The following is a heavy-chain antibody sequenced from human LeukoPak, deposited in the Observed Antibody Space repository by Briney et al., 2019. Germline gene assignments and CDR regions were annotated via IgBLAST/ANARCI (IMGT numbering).Heavy chain of an antibody. CDR3: AKEFSSSSGRYFDY. Sequence: RGSLRLACKPSGLTFRSYWKHWARQAPGKGPVWVSRINTEGSDTTYADSVKGRFTISRYNAKNTLYLQMNSLRAEDTAVYYCAKEFSSSSGRYFDYWGQGSLVTVSS. D-gene: IGHD6-6*01. CDR2: INTEGSDT. J-gene: IGHJ4*02. V-gene: IGHV3-74*01. CDR1: GLTFRSYW.